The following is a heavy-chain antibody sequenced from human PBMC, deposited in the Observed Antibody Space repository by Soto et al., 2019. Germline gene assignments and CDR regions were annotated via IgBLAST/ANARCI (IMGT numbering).Heavy chain of an antibody. CDR2: IYFSGTT. J-gene: IGHJ4*02. D-gene: IGHD4-17*01. Sequence: QVQLQESVPRLVQPSETLSLTCSVSGGSVSSDSYYWSCIRQPPGAGLEWIGYIYFSGTTNYNPSLESRVTILVDSSKNQFSLKLSSVTAADTAVYYCARSPDSGDYVDYWGQGTLVAVSS. CDR3: ARSPDSGDYVDY. CDR1: GGSVSSDSYY. V-gene: IGHV4-61*01.